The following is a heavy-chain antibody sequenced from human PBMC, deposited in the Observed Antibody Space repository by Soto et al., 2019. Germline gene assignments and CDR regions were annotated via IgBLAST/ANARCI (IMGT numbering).Heavy chain of an antibody. D-gene: IGHD5-12*01. V-gene: IGHV3-23*01. CDR3: AKGAWLDY. Sequence: EVQLLESGGGLVQPGASLRLSCAASGFPFTTFDMSWARQAPGKGLEWVSVVSGRDGSTSHADSLKGRFTISKGSSKNTLYLQMNSRRAEDTALYYCAKGAWLDYWGQGTLVTVSS. J-gene: IGHJ4*02. CDR1: GFPFTTFD. CDR2: VSGRDGST.